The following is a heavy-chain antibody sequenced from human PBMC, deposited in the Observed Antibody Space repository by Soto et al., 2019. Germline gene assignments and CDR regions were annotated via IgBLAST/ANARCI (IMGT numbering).Heavy chain of an antibody. V-gene: IGHV3-21*01. D-gene: IGHD1-26*01. CDR2: ISSSSGHI. CDR3: ARHWLATREFDY. Sequence: PGGSLRLSCAASGFTFSSYSMNWVRQAPGKGLECVSSISSSSGHIYYADSLKGRFTISRDNAKNSLYLQMNSLRAEDTAVYYCARHWLATREFDYWGQGTLVTVSS. CDR1: GFTFSSYS. J-gene: IGHJ4*02.